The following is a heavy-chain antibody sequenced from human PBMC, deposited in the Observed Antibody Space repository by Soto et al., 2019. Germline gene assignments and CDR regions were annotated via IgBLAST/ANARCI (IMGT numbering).Heavy chain of an antibody. Sequence: GGPLRLSCAAAGCPFINALRNWVSQAPGKGLEWVGRIKSKTDGGTTDYAAPVKGRFTISRDDSKNTLYLQMNSLKTEDTAVYYCTLHTLSLQLWIKVDYWGQGTLVTVS. V-gene: IGHV3-15*07. J-gene: IGHJ4*02. D-gene: IGHD5-18*01. CDR3: TLHTLSLQLWIKVDY. CDR1: GCPFINAL. CDR2: IKSKTDGGTT.